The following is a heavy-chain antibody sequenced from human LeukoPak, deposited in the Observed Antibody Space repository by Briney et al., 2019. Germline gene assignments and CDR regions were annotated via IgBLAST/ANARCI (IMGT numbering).Heavy chain of an antibody. J-gene: IGHJ4*02. CDR3: ASLYDSSGYYYHDY. D-gene: IGHD3-22*01. CDR1: GFTFSSYS. V-gene: IGHV3-48*04. Sequence: GGSLRLSCAASGFTFSSYSMNWVRQAPGKGLEWVSYIRSSSSTIYYADSVKGRFTIARDNTKNSLYLQMNSLRAEDTAVYYCASLYDSSGYYYHDYWGQGTLVTVSS. CDR2: IRSSSSTI.